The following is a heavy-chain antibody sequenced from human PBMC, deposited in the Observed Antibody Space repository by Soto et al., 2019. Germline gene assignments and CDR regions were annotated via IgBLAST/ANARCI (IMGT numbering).Heavy chain of an antibody. CDR2: IYYTGST. CDR3: ARGPGASDYYFDY. D-gene: IGHD3-10*01. J-gene: IGHJ4*02. CDR1: GGSVSSYW. Sequence: PXETLCLSCSVSGGSVSSYWWGWIRQPPGKGLDWIGYIYYTGSTNDSPSLKGRVTISLDASKSQFSLKLTSVTAADTAVYYCARGPGASDYYFDYWGPGTLVTVSS. V-gene: IGHV4-59*02.